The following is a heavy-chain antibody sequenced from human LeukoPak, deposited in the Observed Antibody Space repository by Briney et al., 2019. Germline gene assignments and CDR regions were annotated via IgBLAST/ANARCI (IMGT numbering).Heavy chain of an antibody. CDR2: INPNSGGA. D-gene: IGHD6-19*01. J-gene: IGHJ4*02. V-gene: IGHV1-2*06. CDR1: GYTFTGYY. Sequence: ASVKVSCKASGYTFTGYYMHWVRQAPGQGLEWMGRINPNSGGANYAQKFQGRVTITRDTSISTAYMELSRMRSEEPAVYYCARDPRIAVAGKYFDYLGQGTLVTVSS. CDR3: ARDPRIAVAGKYFDY.